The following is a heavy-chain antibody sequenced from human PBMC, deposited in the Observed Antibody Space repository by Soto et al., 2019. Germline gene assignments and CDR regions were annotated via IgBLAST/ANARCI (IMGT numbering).Heavy chain of an antibody. V-gene: IGHV3-21*01. CDR3: ASAACSSYMCYLRSANMDV. J-gene: IGHJ6*03. CDR2: ITETSLYI. CDR1: GFTFSSYA. Sequence: EVPLVESGGGLVKPGGSLRLSCAASGFTFSSYAMSWGRQAPGKGLEWVSSITETSLYIYYGGSVKGPFTITRDNAKNSLYLELNRLRADDTAVYYCASAACSSYMCYLRSANMDVWGKGTTVTVSS. D-gene: IGHD2-2*01.